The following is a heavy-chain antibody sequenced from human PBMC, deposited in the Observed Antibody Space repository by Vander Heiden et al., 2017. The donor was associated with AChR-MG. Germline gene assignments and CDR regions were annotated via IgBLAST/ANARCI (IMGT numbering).Heavy chain of an antibody. J-gene: IGHJ6*03. CDR3: AKSPERYYDFWSGYYNRPRGNRYYYYYYMDV. Sequence: EVQLVESGGGLVQPGRSLRLSCAASGFTFDDYAMHWVRQAPGKGLEWVSGISWNSGSIGYADSVKGRFTISRDNAKNSLYLQMNSLRAEDTALYYCAKSPERYYDFWSGYYNRPRGNRYYYYYYMDVWGKGTTVTVSS. CDR1: GFTFDDYA. V-gene: IGHV3-9*01. D-gene: IGHD3-3*01. CDR2: ISWNSGSI.